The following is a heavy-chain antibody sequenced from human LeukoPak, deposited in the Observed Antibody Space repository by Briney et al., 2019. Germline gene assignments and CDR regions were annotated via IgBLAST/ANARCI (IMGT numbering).Heavy chain of an antibody. V-gene: IGHV3-23*01. D-gene: IGHD3-3*01. CDR3: AKDFWGGYRDPHFDY. CDR1: GFAFSSNG. CDR2: VNESGDKT. J-gene: IGHJ4*02. Sequence: GGSLRLSCAASGFAFSSNGMTWVRQAPGKGLEWVSGVNESGDKTYYADSVKGRFTISRDNSKNTLFLQMTSLRAEDTAVYYCAKDFWGGYRDPHFDYGGQGTLVTVSS.